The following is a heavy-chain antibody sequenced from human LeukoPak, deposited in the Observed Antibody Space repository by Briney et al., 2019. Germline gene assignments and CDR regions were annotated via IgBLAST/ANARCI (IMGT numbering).Heavy chain of an antibody. CDR2: IYTSGST. V-gene: IGHV4-4*07. CDR3: TRDVRGGYDSSGYYSRN. J-gene: IGHJ4*02. Sequence: SETLSLTCTVSGGSISSYYWSWIRQPAGKGLEWIGRIYTSGSTNYNPSLKSRVTISVDTSKNQFSLKLSSVTAADTAVYYCTRDVRGGYDSSGYYSRNWGQGTLVTVSS. CDR1: GGSISSYY. D-gene: IGHD3-22*01.